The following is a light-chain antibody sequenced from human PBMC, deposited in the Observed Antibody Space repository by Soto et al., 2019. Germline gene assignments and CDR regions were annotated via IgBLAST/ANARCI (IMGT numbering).Light chain of an antibody. CDR1: QSVSSY. Sequence: EIVLTQSPATLSLSPGEGATLSCRALQSVSSYLAWYQQKPGQAPRLLIYDASNRAPGIPARFSDSGSGTDFTLIIDSLEPEYFAVYYCQHRSNCPFTFGPGTNVHF. J-gene: IGKJ3*01. V-gene: IGKV3-11*01. CDR2: DAS. CDR3: QHRSNCPFT.